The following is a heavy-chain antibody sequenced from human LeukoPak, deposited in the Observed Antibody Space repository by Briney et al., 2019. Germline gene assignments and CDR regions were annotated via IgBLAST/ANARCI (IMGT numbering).Heavy chain of an antibody. Sequence: GGSLRLSCAASGFTFSSYAMHWVRQAPGKGLEWVAVISYDGSNKYYADSVKGRFTISRDNSKNTLYLQMNSLRAEDTAVYYCARDALRYFDWFPGYWGQGTLVTVSS. J-gene: IGHJ4*02. V-gene: IGHV3-30-3*01. CDR3: ARDALRYFDWFPGY. CDR2: ISYDGSNK. CDR1: GFTFSSYA. D-gene: IGHD3-9*01.